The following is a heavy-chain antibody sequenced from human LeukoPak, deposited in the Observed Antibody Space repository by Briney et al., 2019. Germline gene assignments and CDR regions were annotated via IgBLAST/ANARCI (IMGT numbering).Heavy chain of an antibody. CDR3: AKDLTLLRYSYYYYGMDV. Sequence: PGGSLRLSCAASGFTFDDYAMHWVRQAPGKGLEWVSGISWNSGSIGYAGSVKGRFTISRDNAKNSLYLQMNSLRAEDTALYYCAKDLTLLRYSYYYYGMDVWGQGTTVTVSS. J-gene: IGHJ6*02. CDR2: ISWNSGSI. CDR1: GFTFDDYA. D-gene: IGHD5-12*01. V-gene: IGHV3-9*01.